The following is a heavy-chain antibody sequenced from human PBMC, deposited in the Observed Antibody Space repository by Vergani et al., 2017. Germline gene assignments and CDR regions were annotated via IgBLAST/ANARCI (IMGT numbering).Heavy chain of an antibody. J-gene: IGHJ4*02. CDR2: IMPMFGTQ. CDR3: AKENERSDYFDS. CDR1: GDSFTNYV. D-gene: IGHD1-1*01. Sequence: QVQLVQSGAEVKKPGSSVKVSCKASGDSFTNYVMSWVRQTPGQGLEWMGGIMPMFGTQNYAQKFLGRFTITADESTSTAYLELNSPTLEDTAVYYCAKENERSDYFDSWGQGSLVTVSS. V-gene: IGHV1-69*12.